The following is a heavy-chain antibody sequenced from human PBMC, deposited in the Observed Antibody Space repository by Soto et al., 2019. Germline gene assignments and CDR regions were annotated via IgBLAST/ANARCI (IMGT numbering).Heavy chain of an antibody. D-gene: IGHD3-16*01. CDR1: GGSITSYY. V-gene: IGHV4-4*09. J-gene: IGHJ4*02. CDR2: IYHSGST. Sequence: ETLSLTCTVSGGSITSYYWSWIRQPPGKGLEWIGYIYHSGSTYYNPSLKSRVTISVDTSKNQFSLKLSSVTAADTAVYYFARVWGWPVDYWGQGTLVTVSS. CDR3: ARVWGWPVDY.